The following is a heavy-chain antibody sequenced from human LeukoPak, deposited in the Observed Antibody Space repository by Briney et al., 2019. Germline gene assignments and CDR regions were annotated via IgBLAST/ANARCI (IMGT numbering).Heavy chain of an antibody. V-gene: IGHV3-9*03. D-gene: IGHD6-19*01. CDR3: AKGGSSGWYADY. CDR1: GFTFDDYA. CDR2: VSWNSATI. Sequence: SGGSLRLSCVASGFTFDDYAMYWVRHAPGKGLEWVSVVSWNSATIGYADSVKGRFTISRDNAKNSLYLQMSSLRPEDMALYYCAKGGSSGWYADYWGQGTLVTVSS. J-gene: IGHJ4*02.